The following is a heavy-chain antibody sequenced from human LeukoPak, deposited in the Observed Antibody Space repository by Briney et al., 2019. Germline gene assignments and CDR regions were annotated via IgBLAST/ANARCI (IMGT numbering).Heavy chain of an antibody. CDR1: GYSFTDYY. CDR3: ASTSLLQGLTISYFDC. Sequence: GASVKVSCKASGYSFTDYYMHWVRQAPGQGLEWMGWINPNGGDTNYAQKFQGRVTMTRDTSISAAYMELSRLVSDDTAVYYCASTSLLQGLTISYFDCWGQGTLATVSS. D-gene: IGHD3-10*01. V-gene: IGHV1-2*02. J-gene: IGHJ4*02. CDR2: INPNGGDT.